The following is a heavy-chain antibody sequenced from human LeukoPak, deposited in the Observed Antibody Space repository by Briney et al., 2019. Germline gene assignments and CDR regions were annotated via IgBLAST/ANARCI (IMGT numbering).Heavy chain of an antibody. CDR3: ARDSRDYGSGSYWDV. V-gene: IGHV4-59*01. CDR2: ITGSIHYSGST. J-gene: IGHJ6*02. D-gene: IGHD3-10*01. CDR1: GGSISNYY. Sequence: PSETLSLTCTVSGGSISNYYWNWIRQPPGKGLEWIGYITGSIHYSGSTSYNPSLKSRVTISVDTSKNQFSLKLSSVTAADTAVYCCARDSRDYGSGSYWDVWGQGTTVTVSS.